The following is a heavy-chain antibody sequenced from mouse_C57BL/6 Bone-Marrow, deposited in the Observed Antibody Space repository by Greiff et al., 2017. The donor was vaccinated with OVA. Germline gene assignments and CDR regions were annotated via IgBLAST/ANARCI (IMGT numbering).Heavy chain of an antibody. V-gene: IGHV1-42*01. Sequence: VQLQQSGPELVKPGASVKISCKASGYSFTGYYMNWVKQSPEKSLEWIGEINPSTGGTTYNQKFKAKATLTVDKSSSTAYMQLKSLTSEDSAVYYCARGLRRGPHYYAMDYWGQGTSVTVSS. J-gene: IGHJ4*01. CDR2: INPSTGGT. D-gene: IGHD2-2*01. CDR1: GYSFTGYY. CDR3: ARGLRRGPHYYAMDY.